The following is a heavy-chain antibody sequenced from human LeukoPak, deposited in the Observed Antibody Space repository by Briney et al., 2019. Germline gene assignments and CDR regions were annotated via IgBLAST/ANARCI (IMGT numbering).Heavy chain of an antibody. CDR3: AREEGYCSSTSCNRWFDP. D-gene: IGHD2-2*01. CDR2: INPNSGGT. Sequence: ASVTVSCKASGYTFTGYYTHWVRQAPGQGLEWMGWINPNSGGTNYAQKFQGRVTMTRDTSISTAYMELSRLRSDDTAVYYCAREEGYCSSTSCNRWFDPWGQGTLVTVSS. J-gene: IGHJ5*02. CDR1: GYTFTGYY. V-gene: IGHV1-2*02.